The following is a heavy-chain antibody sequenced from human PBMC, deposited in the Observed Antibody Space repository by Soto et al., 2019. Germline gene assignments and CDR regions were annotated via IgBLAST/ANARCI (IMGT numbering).Heavy chain of an antibody. CDR2: VSSLGIS. V-gene: IGHV4-30-4*01. D-gene: IGHD2-2*01. Sequence: SETLSLTCTVSGASISSGDYYYSWIRQSPGKGLEWLGYVSSLGISYYNPSLESRLNISGDTSKNQFFLKLTSVTAADTAVYYCVRDWGYCSSTSCREPAFDIWGQGTMVTVSS. CDR3: VRDWGYCSSTSCREPAFDI. CDR1: GASISSGDYY. J-gene: IGHJ3*02.